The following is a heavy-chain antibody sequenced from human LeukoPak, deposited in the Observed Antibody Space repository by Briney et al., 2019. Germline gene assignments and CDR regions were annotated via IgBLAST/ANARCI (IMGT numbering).Heavy chain of an antibody. CDR2: VYYSGST. V-gene: IGHV4-31*03. CDR1: GGSISSGGYY. D-gene: IGHD6-13*01. J-gene: IGHJ4*02. CDR3: AVFSSSWRNFDY. Sequence: SETLSLTCTVSGGSISSGGYYWSWIRQHPGKGLEWIGYVYYSGSTYYNPSLKSRVTISVDTSKNQFSLKLSSVTAADTAVYYCAVFSSSWRNFDYWGQGTLVTVSS.